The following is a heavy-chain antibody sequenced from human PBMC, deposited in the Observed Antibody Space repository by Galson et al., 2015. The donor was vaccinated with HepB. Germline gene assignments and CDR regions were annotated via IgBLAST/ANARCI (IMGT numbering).Heavy chain of an antibody. Sequence: CAISGDSVSSNSAAWNWIRQSPSRGLEWLGRTYYRSKWYNDYAVSVKSRITINPDTSKNQFSLQLNSVTPEDTAAYYCAREQNILTGYVASNWFDPWGQGTLVTVSS. CDR2: TYYRSKWYN. V-gene: IGHV6-1*01. CDR3: AREQNILTGYVASNWFDP. CDR1: GDSVSSNSAA. D-gene: IGHD3-9*01. J-gene: IGHJ5*02.